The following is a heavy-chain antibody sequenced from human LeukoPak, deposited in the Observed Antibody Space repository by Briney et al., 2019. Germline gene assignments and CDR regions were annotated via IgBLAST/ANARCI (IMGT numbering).Heavy chain of an antibody. CDR1: GFTFSSYA. CDR3: ARDDENGYNSLDY. J-gene: IGHJ4*02. CDR2: ISNDGGSK. Sequence: GGSLRLSCAASGFTFSSYAMSWVRQAPGKGLECVAVISNDGGSKYYADSVKGRFTISRDNSKNTLYLQMNSLRADDTAVFYCARDDENGYNSLDYWGQGTLVTVSS. D-gene: IGHD5-24*01. V-gene: IGHV3-30-3*01.